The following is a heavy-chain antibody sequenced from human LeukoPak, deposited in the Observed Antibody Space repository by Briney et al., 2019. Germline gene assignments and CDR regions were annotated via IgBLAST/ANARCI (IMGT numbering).Heavy chain of an antibody. J-gene: IGHJ4*02. CDR3: ASDDCSGGIQGCAFGY. Sequence: ASVKVSCKASGYTFTIYGISWVRQAPGQGLEWMGWISAYNGNTNYAQKLQGRVTMTTDTSTSTAYMELSSLRSEDTAVYYCASDDCSGGIQGCAFGYWGQGTLVTVSS. V-gene: IGHV1-18*04. CDR1: GYTFTIYG. CDR2: ISAYNGNT. D-gene: IGHD2-15*01.